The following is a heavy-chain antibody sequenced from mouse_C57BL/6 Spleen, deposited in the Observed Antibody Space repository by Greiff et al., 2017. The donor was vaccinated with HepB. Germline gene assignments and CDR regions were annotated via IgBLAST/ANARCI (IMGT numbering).Heavy chain of an antibody. CDR1: GFNIKDDY. J-gene: IGHJ1*03. Sequence: VQLQQSGAELVRPGASVKLSCTASGFNIKDDYMHWVKQRPEQGLEWIGWIDPENGDTEYASKFQGKATITADTSSNTAYLQLSSLTSEDTAVYYCTSTGTSYFDVWGTGTTVTVSS. V-gene: IGHV14-4*01. CDR2: IDPENGDT. D-gene: IGHD4-1*01. CDR3: TSTGTSYFDV.